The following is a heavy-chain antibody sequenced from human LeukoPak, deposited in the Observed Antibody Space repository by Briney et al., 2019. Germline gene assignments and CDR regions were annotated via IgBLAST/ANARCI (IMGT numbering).Heavy chain of an antibody. D-gene: IGHD6-19*01. CDR2: FHPSDSDT. CDR3: ARSSDSAGYDY. Sequence: GESLKISCEGSGYSFTNYWIGWVRQMPGKGLEWMGVFHPSDSDTRYSPSFQGQVTVSADRSIKTAYLQWSSLKASDTAMYYCARSSDSAGYDYWGQGTLVTVSS. CDR1: GYSFTNYW. J-gene: IGHJ4*02. V-gene: IGHV5-51*01.